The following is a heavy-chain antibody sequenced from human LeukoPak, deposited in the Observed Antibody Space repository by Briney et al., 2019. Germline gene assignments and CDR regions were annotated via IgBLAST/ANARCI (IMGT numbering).Heavy chain of an antibody. J-gene: IGHJ6*02. CDR3: ASVGVETGHLHLWFGELFHYYYGMDV. Sequence: PGGSLRLSCAASGFTFSSYGMHWVRQAPGKGLEWVAVIWYDGSNKYYADSVKGRFTISRDNSKNTLYLQMNSLRAEDTAVYYCASVGVETGHLHLWFGELFHYYYGMDVWGQGTTVTVSS. V-gene: IGHV3-33*01. CDR1: GFTFSSYG. CDR2: IWYDGSNK. D-gene: IGHD3-10*01.